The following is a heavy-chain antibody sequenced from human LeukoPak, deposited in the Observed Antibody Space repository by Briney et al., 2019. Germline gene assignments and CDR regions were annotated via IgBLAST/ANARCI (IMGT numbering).Heavy chain of an antibody. D-gene: IGHD6-13*01. CDR1: GFTFSSYA. Sequence: PGGSLRLSCAASGFTFSSYAMSWVRQAPGKGLEWVSAISGSGGSTYYADSVKGRFTISRDNSKNTLYQQMNSLKAEDTAVEYCAKDPSSYSSTPIDYWGKGTLVTVS. CDR2: ISGSGGST. V-gene: IGHV3-23*01. J-gene: IGHJ4*02. CDR3: AKDPSSYSSTPIDY.